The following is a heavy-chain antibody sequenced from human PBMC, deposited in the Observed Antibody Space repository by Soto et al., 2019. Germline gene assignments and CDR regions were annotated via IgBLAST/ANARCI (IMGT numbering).Heavy chain of an antibody. Sequence: QVELVQSGAEVKKPGASVKVSCKASGCTFTSYDINWVRQATGQGLEWMGWMNPNSGNTGYAQKFQGRVTMTRNTSISTAYMELSSLRSEDTAVYYCARGSRRSCCYYYGMDVWGQGTTVTVSS. CDR3: ARGSRRSCCYYYGMDV. J-gene: IGHJ6*02. CDR1: GCTFTSYD. V-gene: IGHV1-8*01. CDR2: MNPNSGNT.